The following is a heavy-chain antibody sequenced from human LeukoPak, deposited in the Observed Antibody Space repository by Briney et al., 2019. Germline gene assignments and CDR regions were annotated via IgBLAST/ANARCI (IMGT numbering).Heavy chain of an antibody. J-gene: IGHJ4*02. Sequence: QPGGSLRLSCAASGFTFGTYWMSWVRQAPGKGLEWVANINQDGSEKDYVDSVKGRFTISRDNAKKSLYLQMNSLRAEDTAVYFCASHDYGGPYYCDYWGQGTLVTVSS. CDR3: ASHDYGGPYYCDY. D-gene: IGHD4-23*01. CDR2: INQDGSEK. CDR1: GFTFGTYW. V-gene: IGHV3-7*03.